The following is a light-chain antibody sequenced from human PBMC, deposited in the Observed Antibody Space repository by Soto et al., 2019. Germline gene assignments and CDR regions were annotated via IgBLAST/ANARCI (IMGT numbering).Light chain of an antibody. CDR1: QSVTSSY. CDR3: QQYSSSSST. J-gene: IGKJ1*01. Sequence: EIVLTQSPGTLSLSPGERATLSCRASQSVTSSYLAWYQQKPGQAPRLLIYGASSRATGIPDRFSGSGSGTGFTLTISRLEPEDFAVYYCQQYSSSSSTFGQGTKVEIK. V-gene: IGKV3-20*01. CDR2: GAS.